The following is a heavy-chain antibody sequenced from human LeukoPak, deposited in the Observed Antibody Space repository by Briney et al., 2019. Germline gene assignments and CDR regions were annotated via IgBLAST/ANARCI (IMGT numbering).Heavy chain of an antibody. Sequence: SETLSLTCTVSGGSISSSSYYWGWIRQPPGKGLEWIGSIYYSGSTYYNPSLKSRVTISVDTSKNQFSLKLSSVTAADTAVYYCAAQYYDFRYFQHWGQGTLVTVSS. D-gene: IGHD3-3*01. CDR1: GGSISSSSYY. CDR2: IYYSGST. V-gene: IGHV4-39*01. J-gene: IGHJ1*01. CDR3: AAQYYDFRYFQH.